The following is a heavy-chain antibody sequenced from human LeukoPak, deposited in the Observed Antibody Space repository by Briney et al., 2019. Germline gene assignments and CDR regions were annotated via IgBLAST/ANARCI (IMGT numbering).Heavy chain of an antibody. V-gene: IGHV3-48*01. CDR1: GFTFSSYS. CDR3: ARIPYQLLYYYYMDV. CDR2: ISSSSSTI. D-gene: IGHD2-2*01. J-gene: IGHJ6*03. Sequence: GRSLRLSCAASGFTFSSYSMNWVRQAPGKGLEWVSYISSSSSTIYYADSVKGRFTISRDNAKNSLYLQMNSLRAEDTAAYYCARIPYQLLYYYYMDVWGKGTTVTVSS.